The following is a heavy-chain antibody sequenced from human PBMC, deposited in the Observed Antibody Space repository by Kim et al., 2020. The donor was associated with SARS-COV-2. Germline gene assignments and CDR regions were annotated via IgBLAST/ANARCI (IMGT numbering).Heavy chain of an antibody. CDR3: ASTPGLSRQSRGHTDY. V-gene: IGHV4-59*13. D-gene: IGHD3-10*01. CDR1: GGSITNNY. CDR2: IYYSGST. Sequence: SETLSLTCTVSGGSITNNYWSWIRQRPGTGLDRHCYIYYSGSTNSYPYLTGRATISLDTSWSQFSLKLDPVTASDTVLYYGASTPGLSRQSRGHTDY. J-gene: IGHJ4*01.